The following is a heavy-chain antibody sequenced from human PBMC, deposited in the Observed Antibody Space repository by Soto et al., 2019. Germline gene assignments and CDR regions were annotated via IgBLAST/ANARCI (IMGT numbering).Heavy chain of an antibody. Sequence: VASVKVSCKASGGTFSSFGISWVRQAPGQGLEWMGGIIPVFGRPNYAQRFRGRLTITADESTNTSYMELIDLTSEDTAVYYCAREASGYDYWGHGTQVTVSS. CDR1: GGTFSSFG. V-gene: IGHV1-69*13. CDR2: IIPVFGRP. J-gene: IGHJ1*01. CDR3: AREASGYDY. D-gene: IGHD5-12*01.